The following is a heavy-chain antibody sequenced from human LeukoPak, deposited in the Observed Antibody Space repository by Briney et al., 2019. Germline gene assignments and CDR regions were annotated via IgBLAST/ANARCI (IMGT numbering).Heavy chain of an antibody. V-gene: IGHV1-2*02. CDR3: ARGYHRHFDY. CDR1: GYTFTSYD. J-gene: IGHJ4*02. CDR2: INPNSGGT. Sequence: GASVTVSCKASGYTFTSYDINWVRQAPGQGLEWMGWINPNSGGTNYAQKFQGRVTMTRDTSISTAYMELSRLRSDDTAVYYCARGYHRHFDYWGQGTLVTVSS. D-gene: IGHD1-14*01.